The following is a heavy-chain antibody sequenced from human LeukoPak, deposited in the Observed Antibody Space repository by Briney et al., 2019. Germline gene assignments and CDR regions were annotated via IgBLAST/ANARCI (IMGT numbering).Heavy chain of an antibody. CDR2: ISAYNGNT. CDR1: GYTFTSYG. J-gene: IGHJ5*02. CDR3: ARGVLLWFGELVLSDWFDP. Sequence: ASVKVTCKAPGYTFTSYGISWVRQAPGQGLEWMGWISAYNGNTNYAQKPQGRVTMTTDTSTSTAYMELRSLRSDDTAVYYCARGVLLWFGELVLSDWFDPWGQGTLVTVSS. V-gene: IGHV1-18*01. D-gene: IGHD3-10*01.